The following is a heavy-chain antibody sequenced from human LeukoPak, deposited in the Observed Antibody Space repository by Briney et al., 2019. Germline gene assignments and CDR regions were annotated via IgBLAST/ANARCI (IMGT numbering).Heavy chain of an antibody. CDR1: GGTFSSYA. J-gene: IGHJ3*02. V-gene: IGHV1-69*04. CDR2: IIPILGIA. D-gene: IGHD2-8*01. Sequence: GASVKVSCKASGGTFSSYAISWVRQAPGQGLEWMGRIIPILGIANYAQKFQGRVTMTEDTSTDTAYMELSSLRSEDTAVYYCATVLMVYAIPHDAFDIWGQGTMVTVSS. CDR3: ATVLMVYAIPHDAFDI.